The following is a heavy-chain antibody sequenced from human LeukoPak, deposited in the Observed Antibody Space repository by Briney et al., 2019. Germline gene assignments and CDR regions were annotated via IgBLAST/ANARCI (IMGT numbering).Heavy chain of an antibody. D-gene: IGHD6-6*01. CDR1: GDSMSSRTYY. J-gene: IGHJ5*02. V-gene: IGHV4-31*03. CDR3: AADVSSTFPTWIDP. Sequence: SETLSLTCSVSGDSMSSRTYYWTWIRQYPEKGVEWIGYIWNRGSINYNPSLKSRVTGTVDTSKNQFALTLTSVTAADTALHYCAADVSSTFPTWIDPWGQGIPVIVSS. CDR2: IWNRGSI.